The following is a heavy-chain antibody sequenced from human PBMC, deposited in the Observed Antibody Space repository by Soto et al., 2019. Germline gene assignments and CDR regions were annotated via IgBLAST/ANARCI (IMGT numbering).Heavy chain of an antibody. D-gene: IGHD1-1*01. CDR2: ISYDGDNK. J-gene: IGHJ6*02. V-gene: IGHV3-30-3*01. Sequence: QVQLVESGGGVVQPGRSLRLSCAASGFTFSYHALNWVRQAPGKGLEWVAVISYDGDNKYIAESVKGRFTISRDKSKNTVCLQMNSLRTEVRAMYFCARGTTTSAFSAMDVWGQGPTVTVS. CDR3: ARGTTTSAFSAMDV. CDR1: GFTFSYHA.